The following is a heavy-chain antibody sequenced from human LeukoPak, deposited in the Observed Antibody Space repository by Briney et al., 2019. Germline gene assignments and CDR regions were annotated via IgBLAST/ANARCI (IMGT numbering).Heavy chain of an antibody. CDR1: RFIFSGYS. Sequence: GGSLRLSCADSRFIFSGYSMNWVRQAPGKGLVWVSRLNGDGGSTNYADSVKGRFTISRDNAKNSLYLQMNSLRAEDTAVYYCARAGAAAHFWYSDLWGRGTLVTVSS. J-gene: IGHJ2*01. CDR2: LNGDGGST. V-gene: IGHV3-74*01. D-gene: IGHD6-13*01. CDR3: ARAGAAAHFWYSDL.